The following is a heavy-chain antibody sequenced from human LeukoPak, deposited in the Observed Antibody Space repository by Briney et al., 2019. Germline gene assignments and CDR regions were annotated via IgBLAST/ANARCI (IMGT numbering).Heavy chain of an antibody. D-gene: IGHD3-10*01. J-gene: IGHJ6*03. Sequence: ASVKVSCKASGYTFTSYDINWVRQATGQGLEWMGWMNPNSGNTGYAQKFQGRVTMTRNTSISTAYMELSSLRSEDTAVYYCASLYYYGSGSYYREHYYYYYMDVWGKGTTVTVSS. CDR2: MNPNSGNT. CDR1: GYTFTSYD. V-gene: IGHV1-8*01. CDR3: ASLYYYGSGSYYREHYYYYYMDV.